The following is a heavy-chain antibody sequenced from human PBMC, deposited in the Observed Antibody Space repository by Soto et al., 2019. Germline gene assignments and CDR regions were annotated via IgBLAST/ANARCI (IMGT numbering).Heavy chain of an antibody. D-gene: IGHD5-18*01. CDR2: VFHSGTT. J-gene: IGHJ6*02. V-gene: IGHV4-4*02. Sequence: QVQLQESGPGLVKPSGTLSLTCDVSGGVVSSINWWSWVRQPPGKTLEWIGEVFHSGTTNYNPSLKSRVTRSVVKSKNQLSLKLSSVTAADTAVYYCARGGGTYSTSYGMDVWGQGTTVIVSS. CDR1: GGVVSSINW. CDR3: ARGGGTYSTSYGMDV.